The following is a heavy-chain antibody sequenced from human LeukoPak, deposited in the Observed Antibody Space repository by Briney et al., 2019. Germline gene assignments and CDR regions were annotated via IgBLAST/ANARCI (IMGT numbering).Heavy chain of an antibody. D-gene: IGHD6-13*01. V-gene: IGHV3-53*04. CDR1: GFTFSSYA. CDR3: AREGRMAAAGHFFDY. J-gene: IGHJ4*02. Sequence: GGSLRLSCAASGFTFSSYALSWVRQAPGKGLEWVSVIYSGGSTYYADSVKGRFTISRHNSKNTLYLQMNSLRVEDTAVYYCAREGRMAAAGHFFDYWGQGTLVTVSS. CDR2: IYSGGST.